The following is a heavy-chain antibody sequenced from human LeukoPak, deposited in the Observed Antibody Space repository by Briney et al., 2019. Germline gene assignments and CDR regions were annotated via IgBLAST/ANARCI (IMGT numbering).Heavy chain of an antibody. CDR2: ISSEGFI. Sequence: GGSLRLSCAASGVTVSNDFMGWVRQAPGKGLEGVSLISSEGFIYYADSVKGRFTTSRDSSKNSLYLQMNSLRAEDTAFYYCARGRGADWGQGVLVTVSS. D-gene: IGHD2-15*01. CDR1: GVTVSNDF. CDR3: ARGRGAD. J-gene: IGHJ4*02. V-gene: IGHV3-53*01.